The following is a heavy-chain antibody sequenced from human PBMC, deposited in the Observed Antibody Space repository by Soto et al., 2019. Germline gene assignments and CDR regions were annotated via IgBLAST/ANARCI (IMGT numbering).Heavy chain of an antibody. CDR2: ISAYNGNT. CDR3: ASECRNGSNWCDP. J-gene: IGHJ5*02. Sequence: GASVKVSCKASGGTFSSYAISWVRQAPGQGLEWMGWISAYNGNTNYAQKLQGRVTMTTDTSTSTAYMELRSLRSDDTAVYYCASECRNGSNWCDPWGQGPLVTVSS. D-gene: IGHD3-10*01. CDR1: GGTFSSYA. V-gene: IGHV1-18*01.